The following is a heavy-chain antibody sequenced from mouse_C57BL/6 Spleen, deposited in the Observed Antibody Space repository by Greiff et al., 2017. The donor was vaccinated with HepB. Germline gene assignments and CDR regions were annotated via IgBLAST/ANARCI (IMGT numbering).Heavy chain of an antibody. V-gene: IGHV5-6*02. CDR2: ISSGGSYT. CDR1: GFTFSSYG. J-gene: IGHJ2*01. Sequence: DVMLVESGGDLVKPGGSLKLSCAASGFTFSSYGMSWVRQTPDKRLEWVATISSGGSYTYYPDSVKGRFTISGDNAKNTLYLQMSSLKSEDTAMYYCDKGSSYDYWGQGTTLTVSS. D-gene: IGHD1-1*01. CDR3: DKGSSYDY.